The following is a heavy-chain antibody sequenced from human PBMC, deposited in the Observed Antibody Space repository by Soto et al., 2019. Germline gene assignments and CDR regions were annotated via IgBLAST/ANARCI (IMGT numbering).Heavy chain of an antibody. J-gene: IGHJ6*04. CDR2: ISAYNGNT. D-gene: IGHD3-22*01. Sequence: QVQLVQSGAEVKKPGASVKVSCKASGYTFTSYGISWVRQAPGQGLEWMGWISAYNGNTNYAQKLQGRVTMTTDTSKSTADIELRSLSSSDTTVYYGARGGRHDGTGYYQRFSGNDFGCEGTTGTVSS. CDR3: ARGGRHDGTGYYQRFSGNDF. CDR1: GYTFTSYG. V-gene: IGHV1-18*01.